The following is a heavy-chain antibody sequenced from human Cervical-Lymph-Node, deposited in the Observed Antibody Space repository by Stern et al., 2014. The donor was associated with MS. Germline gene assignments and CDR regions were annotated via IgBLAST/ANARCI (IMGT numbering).Heavy chain of an antibody. CDR1: GYTFSDYD. D-gene: IGHD1-26*01. J-gene: IGHJ5*02. CDR2: MTPSTGNT. V-gene: IGHV1-8*02. CDR3: AKAYAWERNWFDP. Sequence: QMQLVQSGAEVKKPGASVKVSCKASGYTFSDYDINWVRQATGQGLEWMGWMTPSTGNTGYAQKFQGRVAMTRNTSISTAYMELSSLTSEDTAIYYYAKAYAWERNWFDPWGQGTLVTVSS.